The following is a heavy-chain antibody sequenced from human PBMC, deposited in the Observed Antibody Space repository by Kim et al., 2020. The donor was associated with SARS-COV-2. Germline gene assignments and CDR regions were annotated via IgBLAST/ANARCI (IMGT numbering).Heavy chain of an antibody. CDR3: ARFSFYGDGDAFDI. D-gene: IGHD4-17*01. Sequence: GGSLRLSCAASGFTVSSNYMSWVRQAPGKGLEWVSVIYSGGSTDYADSVKGRFTISRDNSKNTLYLQMNSLRAEDTAVYYCARFSFYGDGDAFDIWGQGTMVTVSS. CDR2: IYSGGST. J-gene: IGHJ3*02. V-gene: IGHV3-53*01. CDR1: GFTVSSNY.